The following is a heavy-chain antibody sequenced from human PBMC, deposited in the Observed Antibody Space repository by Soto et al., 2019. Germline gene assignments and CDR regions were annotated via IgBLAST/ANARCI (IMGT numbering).Heavy chain of an antibody. CDR1: GFSFSSYG. Sequence: PGGSLRLSCGASGFSFSSYGMHWVRQAPGKGLEWVAVIWYDGINKYYADSVRGRFTISRDNSKNTLYLQMNSLSAEDTAVYYCARAFYDSRGFYFALDSWGQGTLVTVSS. J-gene: IGHJ4*02. V-gene: IGHV3-33*01. CDR2: IWYDGINK. CDR3: ARAFYDSRGFYFALDS. D-gene: IGHD3-22*01.